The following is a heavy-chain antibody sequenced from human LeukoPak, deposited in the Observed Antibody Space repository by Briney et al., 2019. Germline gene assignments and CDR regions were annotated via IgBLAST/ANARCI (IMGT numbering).Heavy chain of an antibody. Sequence: PGGSLRLSCAASGFTFSDYYMSWIRQAPGKGLEWVSYISSSGSTIYYADSVKGRFTISRDNAKNSLYLQMNSLRAEDTAVYYCARDRRTMVRGVLYNWFDPWGQGTLVTVSS. CDR3: ARDRRTMVRGVLYNWFDP. CDR2: ISSSGSTI. J-gene: IGHJ5*02. V-gene: IGHV3-11*01. CDR1: GFTFSDYY. D-gene: IGHD3-10*01.